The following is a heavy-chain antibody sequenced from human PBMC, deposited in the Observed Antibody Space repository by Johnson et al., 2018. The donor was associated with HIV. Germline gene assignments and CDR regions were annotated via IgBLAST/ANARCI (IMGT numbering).Heavy chain of an antibody. D-gene: IGHD1-26*01. Sequence: QVQLVESGGGLVQTGRSLRLSCAASGFTFSNYAMHWVRQAPAKGLEWVAVISYDGSDKDYADSVKGRFTISRDSSKNTLYPQMNSLRAEDTALYYCASRMYSGSSGGAFDVWGQGTVVTVSS. CDR2: ISYDGSDK. CDR1: GFTFSNYA. J-gene: IGHJ3*01. CDR3: ASRMYSGSSGGAFDV. V-gene: IGHV3-30*04.